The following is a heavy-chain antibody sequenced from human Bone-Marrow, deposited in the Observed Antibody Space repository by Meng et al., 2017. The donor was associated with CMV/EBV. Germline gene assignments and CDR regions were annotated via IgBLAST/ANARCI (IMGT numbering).Heavy chain of an antibody. Sequence: SVKVSCKASGGTFSSYAISWVRQAPGQGLEWMGGIIPIFGIANYAQKFQGRVTITTDESTSTAYMELSSLRSEDTAVYYCASGYDSSAGPPLDYWGQGTLVTVSS. CDR3: ASGYDSSAGPPLDY. CDR1: GGTFSSYA. CDR2: IIPIFGIA. V-gene: IGHV1-69*05. J-gene: IGHJ4*02. D-gene: IGHD3-22*01.